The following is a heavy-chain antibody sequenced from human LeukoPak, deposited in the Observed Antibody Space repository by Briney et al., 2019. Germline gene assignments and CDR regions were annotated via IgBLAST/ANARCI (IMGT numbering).Heavy chain of an antibody. J-gene: IGHJ4*02. D-gene: IGHD3-22*01. CDR2: ISYDGSNK. CDR3: ARDGASYYDSSGYYLFDY. CDR1: GFTFSSYG. Sequence: GGSLRLSCAASGFTFSSYGMHWVRQAPGKGLEWVAVISYDGSNKYYADSVKGRFTISRDNSKNTLYLQMNSLRAEDTAVYYCARDGASYYDSSGYYLFDYWGQGTLVTVSS. V-gene: IGHV3-30*03.